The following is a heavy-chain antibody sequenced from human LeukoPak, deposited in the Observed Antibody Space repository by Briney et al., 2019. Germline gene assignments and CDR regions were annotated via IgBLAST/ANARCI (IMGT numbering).Heavy chain of an antibody. Sequence: GGSLRLSCAASGFTFSSHSMNWVRQAPGKGLEWVSYISSTSTTIYYADSVQGRFTISRDNAKNSLYLQMNSLRAEDTAVYYCARAVVAGASSYWGQGTLVTVSS. CDR3: ARAVVAGASSY. CDR1: GFTFSSHS. CDR2: ISSTSTTI. V-gene: IGHV3-48*01. J-gene: IGHJ4*02. D-gene: IGHD2-15*01.